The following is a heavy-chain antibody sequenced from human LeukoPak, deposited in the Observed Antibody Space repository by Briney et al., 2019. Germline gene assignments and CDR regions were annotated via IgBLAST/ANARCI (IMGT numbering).Heavy chain of an antibody. V-gene: IGHV4-59*12. CDR3: ARGYCSSTSCYNRYYYMDV. CDR1: GGSITNYY. CDR2: FYYSGST. D-gene: IGHD2-2*02. Sequence: SETLSLTCTVSGGSITNYYWSWIRQSPGKGLEWIGYFYYSGSTNYNPSLKSRVTISVDTSKNQFSLKLSSVTAADTAVYYCARGYCSSTSCYNRYYYMDVWGKGTTVTVSS. J-gene: IGHJ6*03.